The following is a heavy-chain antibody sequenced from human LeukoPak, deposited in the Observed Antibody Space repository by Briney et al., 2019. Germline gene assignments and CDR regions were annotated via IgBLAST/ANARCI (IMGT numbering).Heavy chain of an antibody. J-gene: IGHJ4*02. V-gene: IGHV4-4*07. D-gene: IGHD6-13*01. CDR3: AKEGAAPGPDFDY. Sequence: SETLSLTCNASGASIRHYYLSWIRQPAGKGLEWIGRIVPSGSTDYNPSLKSRVTMLVDTSKSQFSLKLNSVTAADTAVYYCAKEGAAPGPDFDYWGQGTLVIVSS. CDR1: GASIRHYY. CDR2: IVPSGST.